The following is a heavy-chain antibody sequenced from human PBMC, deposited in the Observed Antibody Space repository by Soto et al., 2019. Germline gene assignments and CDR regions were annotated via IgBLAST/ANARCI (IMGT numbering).Heavy chain of an antibody. Sequence: PSETLSLTCAVYGGSFSGYYWSWIRQPPGKGLEWIGEINHSGSTNYNPSLKSRVTISVDTSKNQFSLKLSSVTAADTAVYYCARAYDFWSGYYRRNWFDPWGQGTLVTVSS. CDR1: GGSFSGYY. CDR2: INHSGST. J-gene: IGHJ5*02. CDR3: ARAYDFWSGYYRRNWFDP. D-gene: IGHD3-3*01. V-gene: IGHV4-34*01.